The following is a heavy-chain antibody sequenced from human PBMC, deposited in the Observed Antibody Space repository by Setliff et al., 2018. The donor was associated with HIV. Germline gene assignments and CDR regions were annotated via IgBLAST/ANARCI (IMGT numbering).Heavy chain of an antibody. J-gene: IGHJ4*02. CDR3: ARGDLYFYDSPVPLPDF. CDR2: INPSGGNT. CDR1: GYNFTTYY. Sequence: ASVKVSCKTSGYNFTTYYIHWVRLAPGQGLEWMGIINPSGGNTNYTQKFQGRLTLTRDTSTSTVYMDLSSKTSEETAVYYCARGDLYFYDSPVPLPDFWGQGTPVTVSS. V-gene: IGHV1-46*03. D-gene: IGHD3-22*01.